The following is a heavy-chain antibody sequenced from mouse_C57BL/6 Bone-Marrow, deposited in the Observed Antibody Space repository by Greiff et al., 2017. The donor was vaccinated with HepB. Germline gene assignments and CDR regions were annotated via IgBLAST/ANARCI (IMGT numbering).Heavy chain of an antibody. J-gene: IGHJ2*01. CDR2: ISDGGSYT. D-gene: IGHD1-1*01. CDR3: ARDYYGSSYFDY. Sequence: EVKVVESGGGLVKPGGSLKLSCAASGFTFSSYAMSWVRQTPEKRLEWVATISDGGSYTYYPDNVKGRFTISRDNAKNKLYLQMSHLKSEDTAMDYCARDYYGSSYFDYWGQGTTLTVSS. CDR1: GFTFSSYA. V-gene: IGHV5-4*01.